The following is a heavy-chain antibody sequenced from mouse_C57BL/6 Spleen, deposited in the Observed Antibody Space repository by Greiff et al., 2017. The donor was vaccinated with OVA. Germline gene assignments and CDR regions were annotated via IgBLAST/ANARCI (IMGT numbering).Heavy chain of an antibody. D-gene: IGHD1-1*01. CDR2: IDPSDSYT. CDR1: GYTFTSYW. J-gene: IGHJ2*01. Sequence: VQLQQPGAELVMPGASVKLSCKASGYTFTSYWMHWVQQRPGQGLAWIGEIDPSDSYTNYNQKFKGKSTLTVDKSSSTAYMQLSSLTSEDSAINDCASNHYGSSYLDYGGQGTTLTVSS. CDR3: ASNHYGSSYLDY. V-gene: IGHV1-69*01.